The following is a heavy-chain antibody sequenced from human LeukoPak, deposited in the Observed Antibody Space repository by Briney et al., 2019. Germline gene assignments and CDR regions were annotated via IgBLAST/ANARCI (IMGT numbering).Heavy chain of an antibody. J-gene: IGHJ4*02. Sequence: GGSLRLSCAAFGFTFSSYAMSWVRQAPGKGLEWFSAISGSGGSTYYADSVKGRFTISRDNSKNTLYLQMNSLRAEDTAVYYCAKDLHGLETEYYFDYWGQGTLVTVSS. CDR3: AKDLHGLETEYYFDY. CDR1: GFTFSSYA. CDR2: ISGSGGST. D-gene: IGHD3-3*01. V-gene: IGHV3-23*01.